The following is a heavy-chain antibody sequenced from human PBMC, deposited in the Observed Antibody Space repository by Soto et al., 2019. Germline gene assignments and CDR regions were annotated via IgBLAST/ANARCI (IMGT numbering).Heavy chain of an antibody. CDR3: AKNSGTYGDYVWGSYRYSS. CDR1: GFTFSSYA. CDR2: ISGSGGST. V-gene: IGHV3-23*01. D-gene: IGHD3-16*02. Sequence: GGSLRLSCAASGFTFSSYAISWVRQAPGKGLEWVSAISGSGGSTYYADSVKGRFTISRDNSKNTLYLQMNSLRAEDTAVCYCAKNSGTYGDYVWGSYRYSSWGQGTLVTV. J-gene: IGHJ5*02.